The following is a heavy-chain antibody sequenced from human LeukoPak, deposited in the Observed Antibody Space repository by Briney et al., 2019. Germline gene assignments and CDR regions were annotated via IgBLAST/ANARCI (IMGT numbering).Heavy chain of an antibody. V-gene: IGHV4-34*01. D-gene: IGHD2-15*01. CDR3: AREHCSGGSCYSIYYYYYMDV. J-gene: IGHJ6*03. Sequence: SETLSLTCAVYGGSFSGYYWSWIRQPPGKGREWIGEINHSGSTNYNPSLKSRVTISVDTSKNQFSLKLSSVTAADTAVYYCAREHCSGGSCYSIYYYYYMDVWGKGTTVTVSS. CDR2: INHSGST. CDR1: GGSFSGYY.